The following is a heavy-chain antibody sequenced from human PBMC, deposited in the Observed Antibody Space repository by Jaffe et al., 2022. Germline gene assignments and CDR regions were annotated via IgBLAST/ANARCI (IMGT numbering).Heavy chain of an antibody. D-gene: IGHD3-10*01. CDR1: GFTFRSYW. Sequence: EVQLVESGGGLVQPGGSLRLSCAASGFTFRSYWMSWVRQAPGKGLEWVANIKQDGSEKYYVDSVKGRFTISRDNAKNSLYLQMNGLRAEDTAVYYCATPYIYGPYYFDFWGQGTLVTVSS. J-gene: IGHJ4*02. CDR3: ATPYIYGPYYFDF. CDR2: IKQDGSEK. V-gene: IGHV3-7*01.